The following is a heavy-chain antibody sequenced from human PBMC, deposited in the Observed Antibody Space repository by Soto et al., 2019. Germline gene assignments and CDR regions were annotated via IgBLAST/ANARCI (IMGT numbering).Heavy chain of an antibody. Sequence: ASVKVSCKASGYTFTSYDINWVRQATGQGLEGMGWMNPNSGNTGYAQKFQGKVTMTRNTPISTAYMELSSLRSEDTAVYYCARLTVRGVITPDYWGQGTLVTVSS. CDR1: GYTFTSYD. CDR2: MNPNSGNT. J-gene: IGHJ4*02. V-gene: IGHV1-8*01. D-gene: IGHD3-10*01. CDR3: ARLTVRGVITPDY.